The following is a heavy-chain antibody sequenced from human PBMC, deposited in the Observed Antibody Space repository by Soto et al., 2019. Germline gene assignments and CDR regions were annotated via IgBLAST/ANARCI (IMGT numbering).Heavy chain of an antibody. Sequence: QVQLVQSGAEVKKPGSSVKVSCMASGGTFGSYDISWVRQAPGQGLEWMGGIIPIFGTANYAQKFQGRVTITADESTSRAYMELSSLRSEDTAVYYCARDRSLHSGTKYYFDYWGQGTLVTVSS. CDR3: ARDRSLHSGTKYYFDY. J-gene: IGHJ4*02. D-gene: IGHD1-26*01. V-gene: IGHV1-69*12. CDR1: GGTFGSYD. CDR2: IIPIFGTA.